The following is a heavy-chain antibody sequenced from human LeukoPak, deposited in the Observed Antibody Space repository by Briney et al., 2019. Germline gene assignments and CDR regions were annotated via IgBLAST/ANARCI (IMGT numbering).Heavy chain of an antibody. Sequence: PSETLSLTCTVSGGSISSYYWSWIRQPPGKGLEWIGYIYYSGSTNYNPSLKSRVTISVDTSKNQFSLKLSSVTAADTAVYYCASMIVGAPSPFDYWGQGTLVTVSS. CDR2: IYYSGST. D-gene: IGHD1-26*01. J-gene: IGHJ4*02. CDR3: ASMIVGAPSPFDY. V-gene: IGHV4-59*12. CDR1: GGSISSYY.